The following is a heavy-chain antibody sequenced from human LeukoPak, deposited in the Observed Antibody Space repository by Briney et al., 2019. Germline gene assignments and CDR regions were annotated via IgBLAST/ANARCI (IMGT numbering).Heavy chain of an antibody. V-gene: IGHV4-59*01. Sequence: PSETLSLTCTVSGGSISSYYWSWIRQPPRKGLEWIGYIYYSGSTNYNPSLKSRVTISVDTSKNQFSLKLSSVTAADTAVYYCARESKYYYDSSGYFENWGQGTLVTVSS. J-gene: IGHJ4*02. D-gene: IGHD3-22*01. CDR3: ARESKYYYDSSGYFEN. CDR2: IYYSGST. CDR1: GGSISSYY.